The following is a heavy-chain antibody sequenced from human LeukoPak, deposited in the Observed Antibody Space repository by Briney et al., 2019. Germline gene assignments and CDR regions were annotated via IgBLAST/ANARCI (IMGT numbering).Heavy chain of an antibody. Sequence: PGGSLRLSYAAYGFIFSNYWMHWVRQAPGKGLVWVSRVNNDGSSTTYADSVKGRFTISRDNAKNMLYLQMNSLRAEDTAVYYCAKGGLRVTDYWGQGTLVTVSS. J-gene: IGHJ4*02. V-gene: IGHV3-74*03. D-gene: IGHD5/OR15-5a*01. CDR3: AKGGLRVTDY. CDR2: VNNDGSST. CDR1: GFIFSNYW.